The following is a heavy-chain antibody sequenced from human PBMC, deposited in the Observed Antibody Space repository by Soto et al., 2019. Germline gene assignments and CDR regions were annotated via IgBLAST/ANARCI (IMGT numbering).Heavy chain of an antibody. D-gene: IGHD3-22*01. CDR2: ISYDGSNK. CDR3: ARDGGYYYDSSGYYFGAFDI. CDR1: GFTFSSYA. V-gene: IGHV3-30-3*01. J-gene: IGHJ3*02. Sequence: GGSLRLSCAASGFTFSSYAMHWVRQAPGKGLEWVAVISYDGSNKYYADSVKGRFTISRDNSKNTLYLQMNSLRAEDTAVYYCARDGGYYYDSSGYYFGAFDIWGQGTMVTVSS.